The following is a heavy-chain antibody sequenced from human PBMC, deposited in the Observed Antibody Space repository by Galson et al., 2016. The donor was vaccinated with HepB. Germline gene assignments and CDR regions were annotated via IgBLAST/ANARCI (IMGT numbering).Heavy chain of an antibody. CDR2: TSYDGSSK. CDR3: AKGEAVRGPGGYLDY. V-gene: IGHV3-30*04. J-gene: IGHJ4*02. CDR1: GFSFSSYA. Sequence: SLRLSCAASGFSFSSYAMHWVRQAPGKGLEWLAVTSYDGSSKYYADSVKGRVSITRDNSKNTVYLQLSSLKTEDTALYYCAKGEAVRGPGGYLDYWGQGTRVIVSS. D-gene: IGHD5-12*01.